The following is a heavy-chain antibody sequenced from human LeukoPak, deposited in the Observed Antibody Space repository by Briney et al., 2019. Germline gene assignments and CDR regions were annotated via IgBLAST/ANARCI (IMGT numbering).Heavy chain of an antibody. D-gene: IGHD6-13*01. Sequence: GGSLRLSCAASGFTFETYWMHWVRQAPGKGLVWVSCINGYGTTTNYADSVKGRFTISRDNSKNTLYLQMNSLRAEDTAVYYCAKDYSSRFFDWFDPWGQGTLVTVSS. CDR1: GFTFETYW. J-gene: IGHJ5*02. CDR3: AKDYSSRFFDWFDP. V-gene: IGHV3-74*01. CDR2: INGYGTTT.